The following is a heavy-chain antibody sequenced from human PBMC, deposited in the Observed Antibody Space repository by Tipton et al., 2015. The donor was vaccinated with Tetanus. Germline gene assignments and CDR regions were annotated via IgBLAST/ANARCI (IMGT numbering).Heavy chain of an antibody. CDR2: ISYTGTT. CDR1: GGSISSDGAY. V-gene: IGHV4-31*03. CDR3: ATVGLVTASVKY. D-gene: IGHD2-21*02. J-gene: IGHJ4*01. Sequence: TLSLTCTVSGGSISSDGAYWSWIRQHPGEGLEWIGYISYTGTTHYNPSLKSRVTISLDRSKNQFSLKLTSVAAADTAVYYCATVGLVTASVKYWGQGTLVTVSS.